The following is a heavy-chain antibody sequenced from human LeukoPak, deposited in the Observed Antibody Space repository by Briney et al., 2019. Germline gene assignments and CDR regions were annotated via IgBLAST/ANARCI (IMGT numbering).Heavy chain of an antibody. V-gene: IGHV3-23*01. CDR1: GFTFSSYA. Sequence: GGSLRLSCAASGFTFSSYAMSWVRQAPGKGLEWVSAISGSGGSTYYADSVKGRFTISRDNSKNTLYLQMNSLRAEDTAVYYCVGGGSLRGATLIDYWGQGTLVTVSS. D-gene: IGHD1-26*01. CDR3: VGGGSLRGATLIDY. CDR2: ISGSGGST. J-gene: IGHJ4*02.